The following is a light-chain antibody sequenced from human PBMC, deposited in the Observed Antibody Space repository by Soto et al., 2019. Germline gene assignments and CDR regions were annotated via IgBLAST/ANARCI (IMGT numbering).Light chain of an antibody. CDR3: SSYTSSSTLYV. Sequence: QSALTQPASVSGSPGQSITISCTGTSSDVGGYNYVSWYQQHPGKAPKLLIFEVSNRPSGVSNRFSGSKSDNTVSLTISGLQAEDEADYYCSSYTSSSTLYVFGTGTKLTVL. V-gene: IGLV2-14*01. CDR2: EVS. J-gene: IGLJ1*01. CDR1: SSDVGGYNY.